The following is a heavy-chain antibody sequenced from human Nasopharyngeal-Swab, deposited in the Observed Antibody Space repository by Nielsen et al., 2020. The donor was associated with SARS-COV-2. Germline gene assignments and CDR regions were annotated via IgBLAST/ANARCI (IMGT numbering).Heavy chain of an antibody. J-gene: IGHJ3*01. D-gene: IGHD3-10*01. Sequence: GESLKISCVASGFTFSLYTMNWVRQTPGKGLEWVSAISSTGDYIYHAASVKGRFTISRDNSKNTLFLEMDSLRAEDTAVYYCARGSSVHAFDVWGQGTEVTVSS. CDR2: ISSTGDYI. CDR1: GFTFSLYT. V-gene: IGHV3-21*01. CDR3: ARGSSVHAFDV.